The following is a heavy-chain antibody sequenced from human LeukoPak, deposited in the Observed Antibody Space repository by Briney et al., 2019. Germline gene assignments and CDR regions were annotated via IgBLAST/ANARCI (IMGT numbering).Heavy chain of an antibody. J-gene: IGHJ3*02. V-gene: IGHV3-48*01. CDR1: GFTFSSYS. Sequence: PGGSLRLSCAASGFTFSSYSMNWVRQAPGKGLEWVSYISSSSSIIYYADSVKGRFTISRDNAKNSLYLQMNSLRAEDTAVYYCARDSGCGGDCYDFDIWGQGTMVTVSS. CDR2: ISSSSSII. D-gene: IGHD2-21*01. CDR3: ARDSGCGGDCYDFDI.